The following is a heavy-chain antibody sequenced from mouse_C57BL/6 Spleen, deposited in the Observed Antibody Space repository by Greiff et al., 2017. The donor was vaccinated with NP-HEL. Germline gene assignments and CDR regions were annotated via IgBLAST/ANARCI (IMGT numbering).Heavy chain of an antibody. CDR3: VRGGMAYFDY. J-gene: IGHJ2*01. CDR1: GYEFSSSW. V-gene: IGHV1-82*01. CDR2: IYPGDGDT. Sequence: VQLQQSGPELVKPGASVKISCKASGYEFSSSWMNWVKQRPGKGLEWIGRIYPGDGDTNYNGKFKGKATLTAANSSSRAYMQLSSLASEDSAVYFCVRGGMAYFDYWGEGTTLTVSS. D-gene: IGHD2-3*01.